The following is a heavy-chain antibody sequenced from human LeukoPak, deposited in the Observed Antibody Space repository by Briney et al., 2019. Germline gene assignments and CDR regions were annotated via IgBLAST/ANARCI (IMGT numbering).Heavy chain of an antibody. CDR3: ARAVPGELSLSY. D-gene: IGHD3-16*02. CDR2: IIPILGIA. Sequence: ASVKVSCKASGGTFSSYAISWVRQAPGQGLEWMGRIIPILGIANYAQKFQGRVTITADKSTSTAYMELSSLRSEDTAVYYCARAVPGELSLSYWGQGTLVTVSS. V-gene: IGHV1-69*04. J-gene: IGHJ4*02. CDR1: GGTFSSYA.